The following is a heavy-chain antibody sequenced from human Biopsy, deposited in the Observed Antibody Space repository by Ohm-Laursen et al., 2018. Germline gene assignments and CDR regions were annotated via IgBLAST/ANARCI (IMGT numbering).Heavy chain of an antibody. J-gene: IGHJ6*02. CDR1: GYTFTDYF. CDR3: ARVPAYPSIDGYYGLDL. Sequence: SVKVSCKASGYTFTDYFIHWVRQAPGHGLEWMGWINPNSGNANYAQSFQGRLTVTRDTSISTAYMELTSLTFDDTAIYYCARVPAYPSIDGYYGLDLWGQGTTVIVSS. CDR2: INPNSGNA. D-gene: IGHD3-9*01. V-gene: IGHV1-2*02.